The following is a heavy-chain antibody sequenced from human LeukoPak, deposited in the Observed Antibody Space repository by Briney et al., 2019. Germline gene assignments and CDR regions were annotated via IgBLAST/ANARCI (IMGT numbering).Heavy chain of an antibody. J-gene: IGHJ6*03. Sequence: SETLSLTCTVSGGSISSYYWSWIRQPPGKGLEWIGYIYCSGSTNYNPSLKSRVTISVDTSKNQFSLKLSSVTAADTAVYYCARVAAYYYYYMDVWGKGTTVTVSS. V-gene: IGHV4-59*01. D-gene: IGHD6-13*01. CDR2: IYCSGST. CDR3: ARVAAYYYYYMDV. CDR1: GGSISSYY.